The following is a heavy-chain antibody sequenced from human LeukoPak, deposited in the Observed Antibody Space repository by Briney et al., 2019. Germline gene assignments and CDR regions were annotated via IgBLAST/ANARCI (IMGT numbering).Heavy chain of an antibody. CDR2: IYHSGSA. CDR1: AYSISSGYY. J-gene: IGHJ3*02. V-gene: IGHV4-38-2*02. CDR3: ARAYSSSWCDAFDI. Sequence: PSETLSLTCTVSAYSISSGYYWGWIRQSPGKGLEWIGTIYHSGSAYYNPSLKSRVTISVDTSKNQFSLRLTSVTAADTAVYYCARAYSSSWCDAFDIWGQGTMVTVSS. D-gene: IGHD6-13*01.